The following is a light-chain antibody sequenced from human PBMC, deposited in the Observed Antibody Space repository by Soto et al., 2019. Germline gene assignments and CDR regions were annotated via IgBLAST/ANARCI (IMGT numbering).Light chain of an antibody. V-gene: IGKV3-15*01. CDR3: QQYNSYPWT. CDR2: GAS. CDR1: ESVGSN. J-gene: IGKJ1*01. Sequence: EVVMTQSPATLSVSPGERATFSCRASESVGSNLAWYQQKPGQAPRLLIYGASTRATGIPARFSGSGSGTEFTLTISSLQPDDFATYYCQQYNSYPWTFGQGTKVDIK.